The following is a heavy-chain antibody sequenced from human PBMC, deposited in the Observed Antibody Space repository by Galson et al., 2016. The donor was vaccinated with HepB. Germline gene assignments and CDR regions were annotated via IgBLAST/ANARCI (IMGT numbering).Heavy chain of an antibody. CDR3: AKEGPHSGGSPYSFDY. CDR2: IGGGGSTNT. D-gene: IGHD2-15*01. J-gene: IGHJ4*02. CDR1: GFTFSTYA. V-gene: IGHV3-23*01. Sequence: SLRLSCAASGFTFSTYAMNWVRQAPGKGLEWVSTIGGGGSTNTYYADSVKGRFTISRDNSKDTLYLRMSSLGAEDTAVYYCAKEGPHSGGSPYSFDYWGQGTLVAVSS.